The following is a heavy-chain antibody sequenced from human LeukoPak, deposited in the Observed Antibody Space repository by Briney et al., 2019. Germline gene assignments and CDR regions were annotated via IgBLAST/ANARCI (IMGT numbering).Heavy chain of an antibody. J-gene: IGHJ4*02. CDR3: AKDFWRLSLYSGSDGEDY. CDR2: IQSDEDKQ. V-gene: IGHV3-30*02. D-gene: IGHD5-12*01. Sequence: GGSLRLSCAASGVTFSNYGMHWVRQAPGKGLEWVAFIQSDEDKQHYADSVKGRFTISRDISKNTLFLQMNSLRAEDTGVYYCAKDFWRLSLYSGSDGEDYWGQGTLVTVSS. CDR1: GVTFSNYG.